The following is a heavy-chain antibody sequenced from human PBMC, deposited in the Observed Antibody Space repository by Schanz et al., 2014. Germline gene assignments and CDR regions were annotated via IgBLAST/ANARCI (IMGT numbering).Heavy chain of an antibody. CDR3: ARDRGHGDLPGDI. J-gene: IGHJ3*02. Sequence: QVQLQESGPGLVKPSQTLSLTCTVSGGSVSSGGDYWSWIRQHPGKGLEWIGEIYHTGSTNYNPSLKSRVTISVDTSKNQFSLKLSSVTAADTAVYYCARDRGHGDLPGDIWGQGTMVTVSS. CDR2: IYHTGST. CDR1: GGSVSSGGDY. D-gene: IGHD4-17*01. V-gene: IGHV4-31*03.